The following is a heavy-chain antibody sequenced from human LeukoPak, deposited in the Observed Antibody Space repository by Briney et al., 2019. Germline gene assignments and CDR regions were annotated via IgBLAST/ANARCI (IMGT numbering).Heavy chain of an antibody. CDR1: GGSISSGGYY. J-gene: IGHJ5*02. Sequence: SETLSLTCTVSGGSISSGGYYWSWIRQHPGKGLEWIGYIYYSGSTYYNPSLKSRVTISVDTSKNQFSLKLSSVTAADTAVYYCARTENYYDSSGYYNWFDPWGQGTLVTVSS. V-gene: IGHV4-31*03. CDR3: ARTENYYDSSGYYNWFDP. D-gene: IGHD3-22*01. CDR2: IYYSGST.